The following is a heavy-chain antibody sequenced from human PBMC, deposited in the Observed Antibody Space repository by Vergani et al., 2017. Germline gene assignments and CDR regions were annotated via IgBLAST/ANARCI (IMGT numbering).Heavy chain of an antibody. CDR3: ARDVGDYYYYYMDV. CDR2: ISSSSSYI. Sequence: VQLVESGGGVVQPGRSLRLSCAASGFTFSSYSMNWVRQAPGKGLEWVSSISSSSSYIYYADSVKGRFTISRDNAKNSLYLQMNSLRAEDTAVYYCARDVGDYYYYYMDVWGKGTTVTVSS. J-gene: IGHJ6*03. V-gene: IGHV3-21*01. CDR1: GFTFSSYS.